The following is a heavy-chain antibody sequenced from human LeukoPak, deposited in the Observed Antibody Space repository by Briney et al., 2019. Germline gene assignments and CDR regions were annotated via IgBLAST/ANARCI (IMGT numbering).Heavy chain of an antibody. CDR1: GFSFNNAW. J-gene: IGHJ6*03. CDR3: TTDSLGWAENYYYYYMDV. V-gene: IGHV3-15*01. D-gene: IGHD6-19*01. Sequence: GGSLRLSCAASGFSFNNAWMSWVRQAPGKGLEWVGRIKSKFDGGTSDYAAPVKGRFTISRDDSKNTLYLQINSLKIEDTAVYYCTTDSLGWAENYYYYYMDVWGKGTTVTVSS. CDR2: IKSKFDGGTS.